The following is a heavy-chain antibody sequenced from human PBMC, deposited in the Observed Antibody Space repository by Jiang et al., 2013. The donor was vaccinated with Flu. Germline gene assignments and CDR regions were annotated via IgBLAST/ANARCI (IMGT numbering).Heavy chain of an antibody. CDR1: GDSVSSNSAYV. J-gene: IGHJ4*02. CDR2: TYYRSEWNN. V-gene: IGHV6-1*01. CDR3: ARDLRHTTSPRRHSTSSRFDF. Sequence: QTLSLTCAISGDSVSSNSAYVGTGSGTSPSRGLEWLGRTYYRSEWNNDYAPSVKSRVVINPDTSKNQFSLQLNSVTPEDTAVYFCARDLRHTTSPRRHSTSSRFDFWGQGLLVTVSS. D-gene: IGHD6-6*01.